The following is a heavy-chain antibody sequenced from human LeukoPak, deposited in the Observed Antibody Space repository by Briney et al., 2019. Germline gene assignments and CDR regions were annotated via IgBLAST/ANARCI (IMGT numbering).Heavy chain of an antibody. D-gene: IGHD3-22*01. Sequence: ASVKVSCKASGYTFTGYYMHWVRQAPGQGLEWMGWINPNSGGTNYAQKFQGWVTMTRDTSISTAYMELSRLRSDDTAVYYCARAQYYYDSSGYWQGWFDPWGQGTLVTVSS. V-gene: IGHV1-2*04. CDR2: INPNSGGT. CDR1: GYTFTGYY. J-gene: IGHJ5*02. CDR3: ARAQYYYDSSGYWQGWFDP.